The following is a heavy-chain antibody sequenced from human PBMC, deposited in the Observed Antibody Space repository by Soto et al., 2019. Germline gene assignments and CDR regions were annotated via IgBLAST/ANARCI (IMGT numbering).Heavy chain of an antibody. CDR3: ARAGTGDKGNWFDP. V-gene: IGHV1-2*04. CDR1: GYTFTGYY. Sequence: VKVSCKASGYTFTGYYMHWVRQAPGQGLEWMGWINPNSGGTNYAQKFQGWVTMTRDTSISTAYMELSRLRSDDTAVYYCARAGTGDKGNWFDPWGQGTLVTVSS. J-gene: IGHJ5*02. CDR2: INPNSGGT. D-gene: IGHD7-27*01.